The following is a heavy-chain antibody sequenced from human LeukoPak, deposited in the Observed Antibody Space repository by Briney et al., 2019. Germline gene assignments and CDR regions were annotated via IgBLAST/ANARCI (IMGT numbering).Heavy chain of an antibody. Sequence: SETLSLTCTVSGGSISSHYWSWIRQPPGKGLEWIGYIYYSGSTNYNPSLKSRDTISVDTSKNQFSLKLSSVTAADTAVYYCARIGGSGSYYNVEWFDPWGQGTLVTVSS. D-gene: IGHD3-10*01. CDR1: GGSISSHY. V-gene: IGHV4-59*11. J-gene: IGHJ5*02. CDR2: IYYSGST. CDR3: ARIGGSGSYYNVEWFDP.